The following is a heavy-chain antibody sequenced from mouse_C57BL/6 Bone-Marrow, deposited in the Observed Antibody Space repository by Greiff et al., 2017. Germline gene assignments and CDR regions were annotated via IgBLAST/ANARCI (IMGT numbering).Heavy chain of an antibody. Sequence: QVQLQQSGAELVRPGTSVTVSCKASGYAFTNYLIEWVKQRPGQGLEWIGVINPGSGGTNYNEKFKGKATLTADKSSSTAYMQLSSLTSEDSAVYFCARCYYDGSSLFDYWGQGTTLTVSS. CDR2: INPGSGGT. J-gene: IGHJ2*01. D-gene: IGHD1-1*01. CDR3: ARCYYDGSSLFDY. CDR1: GYAFTNYL. V-gene: IGHV1-54*01.